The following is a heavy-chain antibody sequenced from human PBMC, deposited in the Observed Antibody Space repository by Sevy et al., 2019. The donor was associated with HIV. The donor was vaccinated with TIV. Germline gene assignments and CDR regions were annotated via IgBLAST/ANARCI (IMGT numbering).Heavy chain of an antibody. CDR3: ARDSAFLLECLPLDY. CDR2: INPNSGGT. Sequence: ASVKVSCKASGYTFTGYYMHWVRQAPGQGLEWMGRINPNSGGTNYAQKFQGRVTMTRDTSISTAYMELSRLRSDDTAVYYCARDSAFLLECLPLDYWGQGTLVTVSS. D-gene: IGHD3-3*01. V-gene: IGHV1-2*06. J-gene: IGHJ4*02. CDR1: GYTFTGYY.